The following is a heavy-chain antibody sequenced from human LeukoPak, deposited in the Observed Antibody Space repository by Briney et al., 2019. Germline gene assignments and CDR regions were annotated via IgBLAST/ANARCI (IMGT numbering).Heavy chain of an antibody. CDR1: GFTFSDYY. Sequence: GGSLRLSCAASGFTFSDYYMSWIRQAPGKGLEWVSYISSSGNTIYYADSVKGRFTISRDNAKNSLYLQMNRLRAEDTAVYYCARDRDILSGYSYFDYWGQGTVVTVSS. D-gene: IGHD3-9*01. V-gene: IGHV3-11*01. J-gene: IGHJ4*02. CDR3: ARDRDILSGYSYFDY. CDR2: ISSSGNTI.